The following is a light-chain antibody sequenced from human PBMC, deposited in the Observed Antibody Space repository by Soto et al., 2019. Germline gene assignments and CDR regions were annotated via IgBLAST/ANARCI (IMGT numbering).Light chain of an antibody. CDR3: QQYGSSPMWT. Sequence: EIVLTQSPGTLSLSPGERATLSCRASQSVSRSYLAWYQQKPGQAPRLLIYGTSIRATGIPDRFSGSGSGTDFTLTISRLEPEDCAVYYCQQYGSSPMWTFGQGTKVEIK. V-gene: IGKV3-20*01. J-gene: IGKJ1*01. CDR1: QSVSRSY. CDR2: GTS.